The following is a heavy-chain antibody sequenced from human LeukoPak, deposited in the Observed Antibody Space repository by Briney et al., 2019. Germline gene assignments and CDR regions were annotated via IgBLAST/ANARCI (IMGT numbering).Heavy chain of an antibody. V-gene: IGHV1-24*01. D-gene: IGHD3-3*01. CDR3: ATGGITIFGVALDY. CDR2: FDPEDGET. J-gene: IGHJ4*02. Sequence: ASVKVSCKASGGTFSSYAISWVRQAPGKGLEWMGGFDPEDGETIYAQKFQGRVTMTEDTSTDTAYMELSSLRSEDTAVYYCATGGITIFGVALDYWGQGTLVTVSP. CDR1: GGTFSSYA.